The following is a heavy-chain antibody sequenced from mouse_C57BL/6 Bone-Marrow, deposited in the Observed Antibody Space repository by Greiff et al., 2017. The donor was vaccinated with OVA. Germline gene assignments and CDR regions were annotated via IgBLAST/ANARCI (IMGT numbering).Heavy chain of an antibody. Sequence: EVKLVESGGGLVKPGGSLKLSCAASGFTFSSYTMSWVRQTPEKRLEWVATISGGGGNTYYPDSGKGRFTISRDNAKNTLYLQMSSLRSEDTALYYCARQRGYDAGDYWGQGTTLTVSS. V-gene: IGHV5-9*01. D-gene: IGHD2-2*01. CDR3: ARQRGYDAGDY. CDR2: ISGGGGNT. J-gene: IGHJ2*01. CDR1: GFTFSSYT.